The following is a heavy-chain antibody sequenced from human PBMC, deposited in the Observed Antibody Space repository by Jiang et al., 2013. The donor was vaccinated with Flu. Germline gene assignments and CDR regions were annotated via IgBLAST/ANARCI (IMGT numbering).Heavy chain of an antibody. CDR3: ARGGTYYYDSSGYFYFDY. CDR2: IIPILGIA. D-gene: IGHD3-22*01. V-gene: IGHV1-69*04. Sequence: SSVKVSCKASGGTFSSYAISWVRQAPGQGLEWMGRIIPILGIANYAQKFQGRVTITADKSTSTAYMELSSLRSEDTAVYYCARGGTYYYDSSGYFYFDYWGQGTLVTVSS. J-gene: IGHJ4*02. CDR1: GGTFSSYA.